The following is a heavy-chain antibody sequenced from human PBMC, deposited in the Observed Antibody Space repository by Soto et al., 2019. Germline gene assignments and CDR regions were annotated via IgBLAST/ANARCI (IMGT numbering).Heavy chain of an antibody. J-gene: IGHJ6*02. CDR3: ARGSGMMTFGGVIVPGYYHGMDV. Sequence: SVKVSCKASGGTFSSYAISWVRPAPGQGLEWMGKIIPIFSSVNYTQKFQAKFTITADESTSTAYMEQRSLRSDDTAVYYCARGSGMMTFGGVIVPGYYHGMDVWGRETTVTVSS. D-gene: IGHD3-16*02. CDR2: IIPIFSSV. CDR1: GGTFSSYA. V-gene: IGHV1-69*13.